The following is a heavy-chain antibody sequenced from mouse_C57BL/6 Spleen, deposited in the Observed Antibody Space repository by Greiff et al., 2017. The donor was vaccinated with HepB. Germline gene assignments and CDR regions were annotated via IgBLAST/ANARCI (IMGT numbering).Heavy chain of an antibody. Sequence: VQLQQSGPELVKPGASVKISCKASGYAFSSSWMNWVKQRPGKGLEWIGRIYPGDGDTNYNGKFKGKATLTADKSSSTAYMQLSSLTSEDSAVYFCARYKGLRPHWYFDVWGTGTTVTVSS. D-gene: IGHD2-4*01. CDR3: ARYKGLRPHWYFDV. CDR1: GYAFSSSW. J-gene: IGHJ1*03. V-gene: IGHV1-82*01. CDR2: IYPGDGDT.